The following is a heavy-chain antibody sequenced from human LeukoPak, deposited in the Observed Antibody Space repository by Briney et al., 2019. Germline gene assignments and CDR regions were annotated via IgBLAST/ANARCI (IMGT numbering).Heavy chain of an antibody. CDR3: ARDVNWDLDC. V-gene: IGHV1-18*01. CDR2: ISTRSGNT. Sequence: GASVKVSCKASGYTFTTYGISWVRQAPGQGLEWMGWISTRSGNTKYPQKFQGRVTMTADTSTSTAYMELRSLGSADTAVYYCARDVNWDLDCWGQGTLVTVSS. CDR1: GYTFTTYG. D-gene: IGHD7-27*01. J-gene: IGHJ4*02.